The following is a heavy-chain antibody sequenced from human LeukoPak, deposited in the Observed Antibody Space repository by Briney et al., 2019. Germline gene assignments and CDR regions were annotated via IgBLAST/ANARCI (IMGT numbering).Heavy chain of an antibody. CDR2: ISGSGGST. Sequence: PGGSLRHSCAASGFTFSSYAMSWVRQAPGKGLEWVSAISGSGGSTYYADSVKGRFTISRDNSKNTPYLQMNRLRADDTAVDYCAKDGAVGIGAAPSWFDSWGQGTLLTVSS. CDR1: GFTFSSYA. D-gene: IGHD6-13*01. J-gene: IGHJ5*01. V-gene: IGHV3-23*01. CDR3: AKDGAVGIGAAPSWFDS.